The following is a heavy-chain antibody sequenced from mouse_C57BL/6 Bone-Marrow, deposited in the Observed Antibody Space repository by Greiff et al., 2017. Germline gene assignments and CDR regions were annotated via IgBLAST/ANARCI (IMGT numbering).Heavy chain of an antibody. CDR3: ARSRYPLAY. V-gene: IGHV1-82*01. J-gene: IGHJ3*01. Sequence: QVQLKESGPELVKPGASVKISCKASGYAFSSSWMNWVKQRPGKGLEWIGRIYPGDGDTNYNGKFKGKATLTADKSSSTAYLQLSSLTSEDYAVYFCARSRYPLAYWGQGTLVTVSA. CDR2: IYPGDGDT. CDR1: GYAFSSSW. D-gene: IGHD3-1*01.